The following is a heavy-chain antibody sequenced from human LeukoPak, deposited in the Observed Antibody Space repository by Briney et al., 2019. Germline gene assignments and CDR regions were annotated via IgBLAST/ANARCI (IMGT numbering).Heavy chain of an antibody. CDR3: ARENDILPGDDAFDI. V-gene: IGHV3-30-3*01. D-gene: IGHD3-9*01. CDR1: GFTFSSYA. Sequence: GGSLRLSCAASGFTFSSYAMHWVRQAPGKGLEWVAVISYDGSNKYYADSVKGRFTISRDNSKNTLYLQMNSLRAEDTAVYYCARENDILPGDDAFDIWGQGTMVTVSS. CDR2: ISYDGSNK. J-gene: IGHJ3*02.